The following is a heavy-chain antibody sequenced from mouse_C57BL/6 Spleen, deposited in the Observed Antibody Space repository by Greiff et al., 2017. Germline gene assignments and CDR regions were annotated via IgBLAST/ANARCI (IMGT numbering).Heavy chain of an antibody. CDR2: IDPSDSYT. V-gene: IGHV1-69*01. CDR1: GYTFTSYW. Sequence: VQLKESGAELVMPGASVKLSCKASGYTFTSYWMHWVKQRPGQGLEWIGEIDPSDSYTNYNQKFKGKSTLTVDKSSSTAYMQLSSLTSEDSAVYYCARPRDYYGSSYGFAYWGQGTLVTVSA. J-gene: IGHJ3*01. D-gene: IGHD1-1*01. CDR3: ARPRDYYGSSYGFAY.